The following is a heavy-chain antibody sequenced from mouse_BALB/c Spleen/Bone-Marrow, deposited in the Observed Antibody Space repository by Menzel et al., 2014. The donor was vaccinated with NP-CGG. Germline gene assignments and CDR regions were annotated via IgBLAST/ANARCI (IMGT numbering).Heavy chain of an antibody. D-gene: IGHD4-1*01. Sequence: EVQLQESGPDLVKPSQSLSLTCTVTGFSITSGYSWHWIWQFPGNKLEWMGYIHYSVGTNYNPSLKSRISITRDTSKNQFFLQLNSVTTEDTATYYCARKGTGTSYFDYWGQGTTLTVSS. V-gene: IGHV3-1*02. CDR2: IHYSVGT. J-gene: IGHJ2*01. CDR1: GFSITSGYS. CDR3: ARKGTGTSYFDY.